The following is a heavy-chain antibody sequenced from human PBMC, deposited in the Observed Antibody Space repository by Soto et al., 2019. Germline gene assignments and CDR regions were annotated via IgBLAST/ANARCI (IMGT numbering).Heavy chain of an antibody. D-gene: IGHD3-10*01. CDR3: AKDLLAYGGPRSHDY. V-gene: IGHV3-23*01. Sequence: EVQLLESGGGLVQPGGSLRLSCAASGFTFSNYAMSWVRQAPGKGLEWVSAISGSGGSTYYADSVKGRFTISRDNSKNTLYLQMNSLRAEDTAVYYCAKDLLAYGGPRSHDYWGQGTLVTVSS. J-gene: IGHJ4*02. CDR2: ISGSGGST. CDR1: GFTFSNYA.